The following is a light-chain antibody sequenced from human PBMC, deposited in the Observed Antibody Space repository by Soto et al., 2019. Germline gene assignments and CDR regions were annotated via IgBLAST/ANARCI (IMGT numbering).Light chain of an antibody. CDR1: SSDVGGYNY. Sequence: QSALTQPASVSGSPGQSITISCTGTSSDVGGYNYVSWYQQHPGKAPKLMIYEVSNRPSGVSNRFSGSKSGNTASLTISGLQDEDEADYYCSAYTSSSTLVVFGGGTKHTVL. CDR2: EVS. CDR3: SAYTSSSTLVV. J-gene: IGLJ2*01. V-gene: IGLV2-14*01.